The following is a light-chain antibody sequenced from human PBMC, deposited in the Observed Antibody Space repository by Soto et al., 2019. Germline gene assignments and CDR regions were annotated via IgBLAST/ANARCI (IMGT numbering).Light chain of an antibody. J-gene: IGKJ2*01. CDR1: QSISSS. CDR3: QQSYSSPQMYT. Sequence: DIQMTQSPSSLSASVGDRVTITCRASQSISSSLNWYQQKPGKAPDLLIYAASNLQSGVPSKFSGSKPGTDFHLTISGLQPEDFASYYCQQSYSSPQMYTFGQGTELEIK. V-gene: IGKV1-39*01. CDR2: AAS.